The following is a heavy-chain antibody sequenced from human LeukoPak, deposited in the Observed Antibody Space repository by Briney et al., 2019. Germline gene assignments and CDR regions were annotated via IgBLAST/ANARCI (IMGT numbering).Heavy chain of an antibody. V-gene: IGHV4-38-2*02. J-gene: IGHJ4*02. Sequence: TSETLSLTCTVSGGSISSGYYWGWIRQPPGQGLEWVGSIYHSGITYYNPSLKSRVTISVDTSKNQFSLKLSSVTAADTAVYYCARMGSSSWYVPPGYWGQGTLVIVSS. CDR2: IYHSGIT. D-gene: IGHD6-13*01. CDR3: ARMGSSSWYVPPGY. CDR1: GGSISSGYY.